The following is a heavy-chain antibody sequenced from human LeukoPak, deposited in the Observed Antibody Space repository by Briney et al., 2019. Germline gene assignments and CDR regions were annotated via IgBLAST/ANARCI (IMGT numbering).Heavy chain of an antibody. V-gene: IGHV3-23*01. Sequence: GGSQRLSCAASGFTVSSNCMSWVRQAPGKGLEWVSAISGSGGSTFYADSVKGRFTISRDNSKNTLYLQMNSLRAEDTAVYYCAREMGQLDYWGQGTLVTVSS. J-gene: IGHJ4*02. D-gene: IGHD1-1*01. CDR1: GFTVSSNC. CDR2: ISGSGGST. CDR3: AREMGQLDY.